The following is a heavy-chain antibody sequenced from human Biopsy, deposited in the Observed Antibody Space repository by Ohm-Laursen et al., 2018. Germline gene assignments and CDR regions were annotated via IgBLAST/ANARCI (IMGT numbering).Heavy chain of an antibody. J-gene: IGHJ4*02. CDR3: ARNTGWYGDLYYFDY. Sequence: SVKGSCKASGYSFTSYYMHWVRQAPGQGLEWMGMINPSGSTTSYPQIFQGRVTMTSDTSKSAVYMELSSLRSADTAVYFCARNTGWYGDLYYFDYWGQGTLVTVSS. V-gene: IGHV1-46*01. D-gene: IGHD6-19*01. CDR1: GYSFTSYY. CDR2: INPSGSTT.